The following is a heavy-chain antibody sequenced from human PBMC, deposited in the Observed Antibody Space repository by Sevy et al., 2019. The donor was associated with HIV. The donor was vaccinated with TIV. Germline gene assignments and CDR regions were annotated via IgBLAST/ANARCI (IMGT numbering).Heavy chain of an antibody. J-gene: IGHJ4*02. CDR1: GFSFSSYG. Sequence: GGSLRLSCAASGFSFSSYGMHWVRQAPGKGLEWMSYIQYDGSNKEYADSVKGRFTISRDNSKNTLYLQMNSLRVDDTAVFYCVKEGGGEGVDHWGQGTLVTVSS. CDR2: IQYDGSNK. D-gene: IGHD2-21*01. V-gene: IGHV3-30*02. CDR3: VKEGGGEGVDH.